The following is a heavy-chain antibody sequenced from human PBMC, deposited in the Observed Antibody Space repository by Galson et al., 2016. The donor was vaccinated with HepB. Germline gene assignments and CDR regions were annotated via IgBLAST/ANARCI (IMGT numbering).Heavy chain of an antibody. V-gene: IGHV4-59*01. Sequence: SETLSLTCSISGGSISGYHLSWIRQPPGKGLEWVGCSDLSGSTSCNPSPNSRVTISIDASKNQFSLTLRSVTAADTAIYYCAKRITMIRGDINWFDPWGPGTLVTVSS. J-gene: IGHJ5*02. CDR3: AKRITMIRGDINWFDP. CDR1: GGSISGYH. CDR2: SDLSGST. D-gene: IGHD3-10*01.